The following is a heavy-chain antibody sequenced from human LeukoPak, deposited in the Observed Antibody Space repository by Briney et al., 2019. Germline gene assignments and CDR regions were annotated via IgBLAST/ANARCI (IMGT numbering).Heavy chain of an antibody. D-gene: IGHD4-17*01. V-gene: IGHV4-39*07. Sequence: SETLSLTCTVSGDSLSSTSYYWGWIRQPPGKGLEWIGSIYYSGSTYYNPSLKSRVTISVDTSKNQFSLKLSSVTAADTAVYYCARGRDGDYVYYFDYWGQGTLVTVSS. CDR2: IYYSGST. CDR1: GDSLSSTSYY. J-gene: IGHJ4*02. CDR3: ARGRDGDYVYYFDY.